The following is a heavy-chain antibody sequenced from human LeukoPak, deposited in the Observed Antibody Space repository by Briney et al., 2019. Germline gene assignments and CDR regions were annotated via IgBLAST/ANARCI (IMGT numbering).Heavy chain of an antibody. Sequence: ASVKVSCKASGYTLTSYDINWVRQAPGQGLEWMGIINPSGGSTSYAQKFQGRVTMTRDMSTSTVYMELSSLRSEDTAVYYCARDRAYYDSHYFDYWGQGTLVTVSS. D-gene: IGHD3-22*01. CDR2: INPSGGST. CDR3: ARDRAYYDSHYFDY. CDR1: GYTLTSYD. J-gene: IGHJ4*02. V-gene: IGHV1-46*01.